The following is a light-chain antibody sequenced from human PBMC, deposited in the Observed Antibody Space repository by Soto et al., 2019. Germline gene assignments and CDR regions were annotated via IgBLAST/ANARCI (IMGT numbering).Light chain of an antibody. V-gene: IGKV3-20*01. CDR2: ATS. J-gene: IGKJ2*01. Sequence: EIVLTQSPGTLSLSPGERVTLSCRASQTITSRHLAWYQQKTGQAPRLLIFATSGRPGVIPDRFSGSGSGTDFTLTISRLEPEDFAVYYCQQYHTSPYNFGQGTKLEIK. CDR3: QQYHTSPYN. CDR1: QTITSRH.